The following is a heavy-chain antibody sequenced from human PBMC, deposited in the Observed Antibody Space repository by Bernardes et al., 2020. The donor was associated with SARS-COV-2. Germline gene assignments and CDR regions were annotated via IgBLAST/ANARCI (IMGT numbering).Heavy chain of an antibody. J-gene: IGHJ6*02. CDR1: GYTFTSYA. D-gene: IGHD2-15*01. Sequence: ASVKVSCKASGYTFTSYAMNWVRQAPGQGLEWMGWINTNTGNPTYAQGFTGRFVFSLDTSVSTAYLQISSLKAEDNAVYYCSRDLVVVAAHTDTDYYYSYGMDVWGQGTTVTGSS. CDR2: INTNTGNP. V-gene: IGHV7-4-1*02. CDR3: SRDLVVVAAHTDTDYYYSYGMDV.